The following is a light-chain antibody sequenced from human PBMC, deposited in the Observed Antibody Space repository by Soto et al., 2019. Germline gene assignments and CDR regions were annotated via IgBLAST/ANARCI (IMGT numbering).Light chain of an antibody. Sequence: VVMTQSPRSLPVTLGQPASSSCRSSLSPVHSDGNTYFNEFHQRPGQSASRLIYKVSNWDSGAPDRVSGSGSGTDFTLKISRVEAEDVEIYHCMQGKNWPPWTFGQGTKVEIK. J-gene: IGKJ1*01. CDR1: LSPVHSDGNTY. V-gene: IGKV2-30*02. CDR2: KVS. CDR3: MQGKNWPPWT.